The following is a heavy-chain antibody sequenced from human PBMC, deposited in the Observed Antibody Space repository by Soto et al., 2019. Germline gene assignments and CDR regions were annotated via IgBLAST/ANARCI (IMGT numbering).Heavy chain of an antibody. CDR3: ANSLYGGRLGADY. CDR1: GITFSSYA. V-gene: IGHV3-23*01. D-gene: IGHD4-17*01. J-gene: IGHJ4*02. Sequence: GGSLRLSCAASGITFSSYAMSWVRQAPGKGLEWVSAISGSGGSTYYADSVKGRFTISRDNSKNTLYLQMNSLRAEDTAVYYCANSLYGGRLGADYWGQGTPVTVSS. CDR2: ISGSGGST.